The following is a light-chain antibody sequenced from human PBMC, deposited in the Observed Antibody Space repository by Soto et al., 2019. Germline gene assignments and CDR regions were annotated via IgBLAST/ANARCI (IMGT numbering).Light chain of an antibody. CDR1: QSVTIK. CDR2: DAS. J-gene: IGKJ4*01. CDR3: QHRASWPLT. V-gene: IGKV3-11*01. Sequence: EIVLTQSPALLSLSPGERATLSCRASQSVTIKLAWYQQKPGQPPRLLIYDASTRATGTPARFSGSGSGTDFTLFISSLEPEDSAFYFCQHRASWPLTFGGGTKVEI.